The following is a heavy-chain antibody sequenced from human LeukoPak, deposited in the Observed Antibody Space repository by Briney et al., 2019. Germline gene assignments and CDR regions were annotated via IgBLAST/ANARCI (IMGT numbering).Heavy chain of an antibody. J-gene: IGHJ3*02. CDR2: ISVYNGNT. CDR3: ARDPAVGPRAFDI. CDR1: GYTFTSYG. Sequence: GASVKVSCKASGYTFTSYGISWVRQAPGQGLEWMGWISVYNGNTKYAQKLQGRVTMTTDTSTSTAYVELRSLRSDDTAVYYCARDPAVGPRAFDIWGQGTMVTVSS. V-gene: IGHV1-18*01. D-gene: IGHD6-25*01.